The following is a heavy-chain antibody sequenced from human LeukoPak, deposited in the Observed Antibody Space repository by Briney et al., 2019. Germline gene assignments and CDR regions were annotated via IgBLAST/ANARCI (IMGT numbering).Heavy chain of an antibody. Sequence: GGSLRLSCAASGFTFNNYVMSWVRQAPGKGLEWVSSMSGSSTTYYADYVKGRFTISRDTSKNTLYLQMNSLRAEDTAIYYCAKAGRPQAVAGWIDYWGQGTLVTVSS. CDR2: MSGSSTT. D-gene: IGHD6-19*01. V-gene: IGHV3-23*01. CDR1: GFTFNNYV. J-gene: IGHJ4*02. CDR3: AKAGRPQAVAGWIDY.